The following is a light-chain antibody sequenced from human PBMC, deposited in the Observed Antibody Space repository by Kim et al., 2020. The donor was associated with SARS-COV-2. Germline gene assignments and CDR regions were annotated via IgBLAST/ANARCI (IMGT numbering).Light chain of an antibody. CDR1: QLGDKY. CDR3: QAWDTTGV. J-gene: IGLJ3*02. V-gene: IGLV3-1*01. CDR2: QDK. Sequence: SSELTPPPSVSVSPGQTASITCSGDQLGDKYVCWYQQRPGQSPVLVIYQDKNRPSGIPERFSGSNSGNTATLTISGTQAMDEADYYCQAWDTTGVFGGGT.